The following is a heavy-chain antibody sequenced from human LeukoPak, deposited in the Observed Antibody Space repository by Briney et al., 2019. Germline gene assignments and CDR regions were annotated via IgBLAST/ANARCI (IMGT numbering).Heavy chain of an antibody. Sequence: PSETLSLTCTVSGGSISSSSYYWGWIRQPPGKGLEWIGSIYYSGSTYYNPSLKSRVTISVDTSKNQFSLKLSSVTAADAAVYYCARRVFRGGWNNSPPFFDYWGQGTLVTVSS. J-gene: IGHJ4*02. CDR3: ARRVFRGGWNNSPPFFDY. D-gene: IGHD3-3*01. V-gene: IGHV4-39*01. CDR2: IYYSGST. CDR1: GGSISSSSYY.